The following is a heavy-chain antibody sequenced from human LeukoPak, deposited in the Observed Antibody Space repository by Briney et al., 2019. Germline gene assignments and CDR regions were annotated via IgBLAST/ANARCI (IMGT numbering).Heavy chain of an antibody. CDR2: ISSSSSYI. Sequence: GGSLRLSCAASGFTFSSYSMNWVRQAPGKGLEWVSSISSSSSYIYYADSVKGRFTISRDNAKNSLYLQMNSQRAEDTAVYYCAGVYYDSSGYYPNWFDPWGQGTLVTVSS. CDR1: GFTFSSYS. D-gene: IGHD3-22*01. CDR3: AGVYYDSSGYYPNWFDP. V-gene: IGHV3-21*01. J-gene: IGHJ5*02.